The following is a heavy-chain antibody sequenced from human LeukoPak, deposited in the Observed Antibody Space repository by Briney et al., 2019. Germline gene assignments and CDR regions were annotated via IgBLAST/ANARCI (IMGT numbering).Heavy chain of an antibody. D-gene: IGHD5-18*01. CDR1: GFTFSNYG. J-gene: IGHJ6*02. CDR2: INSDGSST. Sequence: PGGSLRLSCAVSGFTFSNYGMHWVRQAPGKGLVRVSRINSDGSSTSYADSVKGRFTISRDNAKNTLYLQMNSLRAEDTAVYYCARQVDPALVADYYYYGMGVWGQGTTATVSS. V-gene: IGHV3-74*01. CDR3: ARQVDPALVADYYYYGMGV.